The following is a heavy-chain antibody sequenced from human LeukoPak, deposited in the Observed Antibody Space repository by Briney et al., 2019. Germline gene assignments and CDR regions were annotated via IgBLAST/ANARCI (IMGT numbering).Heavy chain of an antibody. CDR1: GYTFTSYD. D-gene: IGHD2-2*01. V-gene: IGHV1-8*01. Sequence: ASVKVSCKASGYTFTSYDINWVRQATGQGLEWMGWMNPNSGNTGYAQKFQGRVTMTRNTSISTAYMELSSLRSEDTAVYYCARNRGVVPAAMRWFDPWGQGTLVTVSS. CDR3: ARNRGVVPAAMRWFDP. CDR2: MNPNSGNT. J-gene: IGHJ5*02.